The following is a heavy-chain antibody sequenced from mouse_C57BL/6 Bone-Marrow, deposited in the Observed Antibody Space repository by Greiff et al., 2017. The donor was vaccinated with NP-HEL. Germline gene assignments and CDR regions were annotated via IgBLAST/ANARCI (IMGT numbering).Heavy chain of an antibody. D-gene: IGHD1-1*01. CDR1: GYTFTSYG. V-gene: IGHV1-81*01. J-gene: IGHJ1*03. CDR2: IYPRSGNT. Sequence: VQRVESGAELARPGASVKLSCKASGYTFTSYGISWVKQRTGQGLEWIGEIYPRSGNTYYNEKFKGKATLTADKSSSTAYMELRSLTSEDSAVYFCARPFYYGSSYWYFDVWGTGTTVTVSS. CDR3: ARPFYYGSSYWYFDV.